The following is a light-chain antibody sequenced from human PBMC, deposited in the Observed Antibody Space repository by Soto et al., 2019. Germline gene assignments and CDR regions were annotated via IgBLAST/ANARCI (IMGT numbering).Light chain of an antibody. CDR3: LHDYNYPRT. CDR2: AAS. J-gene: IGKJ1*01. V-gene: IGKV1-6*01. CDR1: QGIRSD. Sequence: IQMTQSPSSLSASVGDRVTITCRASQGIRSDLAWYQQKPGKAPNLLIYAASTLQSGVPSRFSGSGSGTDFTLTISSLQPEDFATYYCLHDYNYPRTFGQGTKVDIK.